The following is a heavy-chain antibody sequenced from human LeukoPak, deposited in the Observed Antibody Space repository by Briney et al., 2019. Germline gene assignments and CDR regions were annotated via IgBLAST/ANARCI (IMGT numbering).Heavy chain of an antibody. J-gene: IGHJ6*02. CDR2: ISSSSSYI. CDR3: ARDHQAIVVVTPYYYYYGMDV. Sequence: KAGGSLRLSCAASGFTFSSYSMNWVRQAPGKGLEWVSSISSSSSYIYYADSVKGRFTISRDNAMNSLYLQMNSLRAEDTAVYYCARDHQAIVVVTPYYYYYGMDVWGQGTTVTVSS. CDR1: GFTFSSYS. V-gene: IGHV3-21*01. D-gene: IGHD3-22*01.